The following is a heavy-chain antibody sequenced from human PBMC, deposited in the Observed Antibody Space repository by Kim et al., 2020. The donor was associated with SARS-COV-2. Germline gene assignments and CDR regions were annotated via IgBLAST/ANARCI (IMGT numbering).Heavy chain of an antibody. Sequence: GGSLRLSCAASGFTFNTNGMSWVRQAPGRGLEWVASICSGGTHKYYADSVRGRFIISRDNSKNTLYLPMNRLRAEDTAVYYCARDVWGLETEFFDFLG. CDR2: ICSGGTHK. CDR3: ARDVWGLETEFFDF. J-gene: IGHJ5*01. CDR1: GFTFNTNG. D-gene: IGHD3-3*01. V-gene: IGHV3-30*02.